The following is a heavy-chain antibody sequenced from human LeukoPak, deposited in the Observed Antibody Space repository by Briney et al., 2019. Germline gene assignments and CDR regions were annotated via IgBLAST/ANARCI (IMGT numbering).Heavy chain of an antibody. CDR2: IWYDGSNK. CDR3: AKGPSETATATAFDY. J-gene: IGHJ4*02. V-gene: IGHV3-33*06. Sequence: GGSLRLSCAASGFSFSSYGMHWVRQSPGKGLEWVAVIWYDGSNKYYADSVKGRFTISRDNSKNTLYLQMNSLRAEDTALYYCAKGPSETATATAFDYWGQGTLVTVSS. CDR1: GFSFSSYG. D-gene: IGHD5-18*01.